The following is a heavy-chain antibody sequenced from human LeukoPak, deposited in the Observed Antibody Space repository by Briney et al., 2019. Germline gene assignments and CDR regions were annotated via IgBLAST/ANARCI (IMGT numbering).Heavy chain of an antibody. V-gene: IGHV3-21*01. D-gene: IGHD2-15*01. CDR1: GFTFIDYN. CDR3: ARDRSSRYCSGGSCYTNFDY. Sequence: GGSLRLSCAASGFTFIDYNMNWVRQAPGKGLEWVSFISSSSSYIFYADSVKGRFTISRDNAKSSLYLQMNSLRAEDTAVYYCARDRSSRYCSGGSCYTNFDYWGQGTLVTVSS. J-gene: IGHJ4*02. CDR2: ISSSSSYI.